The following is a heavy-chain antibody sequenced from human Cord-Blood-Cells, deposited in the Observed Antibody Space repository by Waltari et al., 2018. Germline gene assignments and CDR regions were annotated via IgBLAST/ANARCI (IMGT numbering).Heavy chain of an antibody. J-gene: IGHJ5*02. Sequence: QVQLVQSGAAVNKPGASVNVSCKASGYTFTGYYLHWVRQAPGQGLEWMGWIDPDSGGTNYAQKFQGRVTMTRDTSISTAYMELSRLRSDDTAVYYCARRTDSSSSDNWFDPWGQGTLVTVSS. CDR3: ARRTDSSSSDNWFDP. D-gene: IGHD6-6*01. V-gene: IGHV1-2*02. CDR1: GYTFTGYY. CDR2: IDPDSGGT.